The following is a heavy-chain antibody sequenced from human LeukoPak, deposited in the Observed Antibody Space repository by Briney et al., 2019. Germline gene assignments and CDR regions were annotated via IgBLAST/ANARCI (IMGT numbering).Heavy chain of an antibody. D-gene: IGHD1-26*01. CDR1: GYTFTGYY. Sequence: ASVKVSCKASGYTFTGYYMHWVRQAPGQGLEWMGWINPNSGGTNYAQKFQGRVTMTRDTSIGTAYMELSRLRSDDTAVYYCASIRGSGSYDAFDIWGQGTMVTVSS. V-gene: IGHV1-2*02. J-gene: IGHJ3*02. CDR3: ASIRGSGSYDAFDI. CDR2: INPNSGGT.